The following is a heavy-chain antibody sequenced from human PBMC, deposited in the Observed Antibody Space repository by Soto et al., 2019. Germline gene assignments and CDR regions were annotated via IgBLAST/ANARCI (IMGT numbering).Heavy chain of an antibody. V-gene: IGHV1-18*01. J-gene: IGHJ4*02. CDR2: ISAYNGNT. CDR3: ARDTYYYDSRGYYSDY. D-gene: IGHD3-22*01. Sequence: ASVKVSCKASGYTFTSYCISWVRQAPGQGLEWMGWISAYNGNTNYAQKLQGRVTMTTGTSTSTAYMELRSLRSDDTAVYYCARDTYYYDSRGYYSDYWGQGTLVTVSS. CDR1: GYTFTSYC.